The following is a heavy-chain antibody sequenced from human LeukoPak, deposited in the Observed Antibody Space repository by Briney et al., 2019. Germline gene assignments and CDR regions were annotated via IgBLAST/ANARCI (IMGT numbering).Heavy chain of an antibody. CDR1: GGSISSGDYY. Sequence: SETLSLTCTVSGGSISSGDYYWSWIRQPPGKGLEWIGYIYYSGSTYYNPSLKSRVTISVDTSKNQFTLKLSSVTAADTAVYYCARVDAAAGTFDYWGQGTLVTVSS. CDR3: ARVDAAAGTFDY. J-gene: IGHJ4*02. V-gene: IGHV4-30-4*01. CDR2: IYYSGST. D-gene: IGHD6-13*01.